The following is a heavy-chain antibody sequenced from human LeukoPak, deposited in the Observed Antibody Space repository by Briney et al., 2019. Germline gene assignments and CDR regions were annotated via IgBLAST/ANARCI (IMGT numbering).Heavy chain of an antibody. V-gene: IGHV1-18*01. D-gene: IGHD3-22*01. J-gene: IGHJ4*02. CDR2: ISAYNGNT. CDR1: GYTFTSYG. Sequence: ASVKVSCKASGYTFTSYGISWVQQAPGQGLEWMGWISAYNGNTNYAQKLQGRVTMTTDTSTSTAYMELRSLRSDDTAVYYCARGLQDYYDSSDYQYYFDYWGQGTLVTVSS. CDR3: ARGLQDYYDSSDYQYYFDY.